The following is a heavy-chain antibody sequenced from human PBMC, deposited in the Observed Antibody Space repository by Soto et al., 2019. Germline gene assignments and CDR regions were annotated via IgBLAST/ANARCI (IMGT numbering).Heavy chain of an antibody. CDR1: GFTFSSYA. V-gene: IGHV3-23*01. CDR2: ISGSGGST. Sequence: EVQLLESGGGLVQPGGSLRLSCAASGFTFSSYAMSWVRQAPGKGLEWVSAISGSGGSTYYADSVKGRFTTSRDNSKNTLYLQMNSLRAEDTAVYYCAKDYEYAPTPGLVWGQGTLVTVSS. J-gene: IGHJ4*02. D-gene: IGHD2-2*01. CDR3: AKDYEYAPTPGLV.